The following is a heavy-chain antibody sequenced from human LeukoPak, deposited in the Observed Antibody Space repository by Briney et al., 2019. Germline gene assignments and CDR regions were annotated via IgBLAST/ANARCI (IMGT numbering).Heavy chain of an antibody. V-gene: IGHV3-23*01. CDR3: AKDQDYYAFWSGYSYFDY. J-gene: IGHJ4*02. CDR2: ISGSGSST. CDR1: GFTLSSYA. D-gene: IGHD3-3*01. Sequence: PGGSLRLSCAASGFTLSSYAMSWVRQAPGKGLEWVSAISGSGSSTFYADSVKGRFTISKDNSKNTLYLEMNSLRAEDTAVYYCAKDQDYYAFWSGYSYFDYWGQGTLVTVSS.